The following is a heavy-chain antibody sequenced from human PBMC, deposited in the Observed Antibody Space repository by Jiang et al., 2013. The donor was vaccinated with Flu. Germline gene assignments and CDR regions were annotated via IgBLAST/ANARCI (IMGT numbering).Heavy chain of an antibody. J-gene: IGHJ5*02. CDR3: ARGVAVGDTVPFNWFDP. V-gene: IGHV6-1*01. CDR2: TYYRSKWYN. D-gene: IGHD6-19*01. Sequence: QTLSLTSCQSPGTSVSSNRAAWNWIRQSPMRGLEWLGRTYYRSKWYNDYAVSVESRITIKSDTFKNQFSLHLNSVTPEDTAIYYCARGVAVGDTVPFNWFDPWGQGALVTVSS. CDR1: GTSVSSNRAA.